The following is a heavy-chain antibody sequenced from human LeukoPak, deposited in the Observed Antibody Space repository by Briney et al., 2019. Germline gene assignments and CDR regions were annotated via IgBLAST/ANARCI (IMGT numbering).Heavy chain of an antibody. J-gene: IGHJ4*02. CDR3: AKGGTTVVDY. CDR2: INSDGNSI. CDR1: GLTISSYW. Sequence: PGGSLRLSCAASGLTISSYWMHWVRQAPGKGLVWVSRINSDGNSITYADSVKGRFTISRDNAKSTLYLQMNSLRAEDTAVYHCAKGGTTVVDYWGQGTLVTVSS. D-gene: IGHD4-23*01. V-gene: IGHV3-74*01.